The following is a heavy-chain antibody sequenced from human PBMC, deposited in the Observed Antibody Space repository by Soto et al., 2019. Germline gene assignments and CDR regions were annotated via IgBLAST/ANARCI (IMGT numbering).Heavy chain of an antibody. CDR2: ISYDGSDK. V-gene: IGHV3-30*18. CDR3: AKDFEGGPLDY. CDR1: GFTFSSYS. J-gene: IGHJ4*02. Sequence: PGGSLRLSCAASGFTFSSYSMNWVRQAPGKGLEWVAFISYDGSDKYYTDSVKGRFTISRDKSKNTLDLQMISLKVEDTAVYYCAKDFEGGPLDYWGQGTLVTVSS. D-gene: IGHD2-15*01.